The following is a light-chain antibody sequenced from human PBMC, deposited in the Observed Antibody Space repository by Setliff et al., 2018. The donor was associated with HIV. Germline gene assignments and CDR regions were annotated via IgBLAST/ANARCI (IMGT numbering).Light chain of an antibody. CDR2: EVS. Sequence: QSALTQPASVSGSPGQSITISCTGTSSDVGGYNCVSWYHQHPGKAPKLMIYEVSHRPSGVSNRFSGSKSGNTASLTISGLQAEDEADYYCSSYAITNTLPFGTGTKVTVL. J-gene: IGLJ1*01. V-gene: IGLV2-14*01. CDR1: SSDVGGYNC. CDR3: SSYAITNTLP.